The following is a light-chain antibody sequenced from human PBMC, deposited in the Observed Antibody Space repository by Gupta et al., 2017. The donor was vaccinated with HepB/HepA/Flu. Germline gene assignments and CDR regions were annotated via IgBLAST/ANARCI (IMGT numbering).Light chain of an antibody. J-gene: IGKJ2*01. CDR1: QSVSSSY. CDR2: GAS. Sequence: EIVLTQSPGTLSLSPGERATLSCRASQSVSSSYLAWYQQKPGQAPRLLIYGASSRATGIPDRFSGSGSGTDFTLTISRLEPEDFAVYYCQQDGSGLYTFGQGTKLEIK. V-gene: IGKV3-20*01. CDR3: QQDGSGLYT.